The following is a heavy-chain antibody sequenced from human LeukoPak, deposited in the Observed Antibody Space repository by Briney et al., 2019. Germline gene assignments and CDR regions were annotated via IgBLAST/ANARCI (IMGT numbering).Heavy chain of an antibody. J-gene: IGHJ4*02. Sequence: GGSLRLSCAASGFTFSSYAMSWVRQAPGKGLEWVSAISGSGGSTYYADSVKGGFTISRDNSKNTLYLQMNSLRAEDTAVYYCAKGVDYYDSSGYLGDYWGQGTLVTVSS. V-gene: IGHV3-23*01. CDR3: AKGVDYYDSSGYLGDY. CDR2: ISGSGGST. CDR1: GFTFSSYA. D-gene: IGHD3-22*01.